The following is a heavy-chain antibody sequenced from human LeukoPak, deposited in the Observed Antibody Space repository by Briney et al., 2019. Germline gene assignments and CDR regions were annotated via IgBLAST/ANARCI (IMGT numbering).Heavy chain of an antibody. CDR3: ARDNRYYYDSSGPYGE. V-gene: IGHV3-53*01. CDR2: IYSGGST. Sequence: PGGSLRLSCAASGFTVSSNYMSWVRQAPGKGLEWVSVIYSGGSTYCADSVKGRFTISRDNSKNTLYLQMNSLRAEDTAVYYCARDNRYYYDSSGPYGEWGQGTLVTVSS. D-gene: IGHD3-22*01. CDR1: GFTVSSNY. J-gene: IGHJ4*02.